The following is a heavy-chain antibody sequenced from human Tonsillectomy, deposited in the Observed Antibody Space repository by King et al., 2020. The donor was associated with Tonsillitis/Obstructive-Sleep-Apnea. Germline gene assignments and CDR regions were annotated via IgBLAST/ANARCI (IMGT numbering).Heavy chain of an antibody. Sequence: VQLLESGGGLVKPGGSLRLSCAASGFTFSNAWMNWVRQAPGKGLEWVGRIKSKTDGGTTDYAAPVKGRFTISRDDSKNTLYLQMNSLKTEDTAVYYCTTNGQYCSSTSCYHFDYWGQGTLVTVSS. CDR1: GFTFSNAW. D-gene: IGHD2-2*01. J-gene: IGHJ4*02. V-gene: IGHV3-15*07. CDR3: TTNGQYCSSTSCYHFDY. CDR2: IKSKTDGGTT.